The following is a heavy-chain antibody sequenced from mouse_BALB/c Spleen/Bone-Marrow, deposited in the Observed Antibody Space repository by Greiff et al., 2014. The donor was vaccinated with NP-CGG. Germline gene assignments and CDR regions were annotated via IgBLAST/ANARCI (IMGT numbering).Heavy chain of an antibody. Sequence: LQESGAELVRPGTSVKVSCKASGYAFTNYLIEWVKRRPGQGLEWIGMINPGSGGTNYNEKFKGKATLTADKSSSTAYMQLSSLTSDDSAVYFCARRDGSYFDYWGQGTTLTVSS. CDR2: INPGSGGT. J-gene: IGHJ2*01. CDR3: ARRDGSYFDY. V-gene: IGHV1-54*01. CDR1: GYAFTNYL. D-gene: IGHD3-3*01.